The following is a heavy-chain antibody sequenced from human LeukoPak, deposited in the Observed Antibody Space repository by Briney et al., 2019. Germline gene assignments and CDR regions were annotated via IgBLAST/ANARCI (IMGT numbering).Heavy chain of an antibody. CDR3: ARVLLWFGEPTYGMDV. CDR2: IYSGGST. V-gene: IGHV3-53*01. J-gene: IGHJ6*02. Sequence: GGSLRLSCAASGFTVSSNYMSWVRQAPGKGLEWISVIYSGGSTYYEDSVKGRFTISRDNSKNTLYLQMNSLIAEDTAVYYCARVLLWFGEPTYGMDVWGQGTTVTVSS. CDR1: GFTVSSNY. D-gene: IGHD3-10*01.